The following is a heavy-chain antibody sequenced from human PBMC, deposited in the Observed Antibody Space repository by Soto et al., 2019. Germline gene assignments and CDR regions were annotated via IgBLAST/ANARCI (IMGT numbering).Heavy chain of an antibody. CDR1: SGSISSSNW. CDR3: ARVYQPTEEYNWFDP. J-gene: IGHJ5*02. CDR2: IYHSGST. V-gene: IGHV4-4*02. Sequence: SETLSLTCAVSSGSISSSNWWSWVRQPPGKGLEWIGEIYHSGSTNYNPSLKSRVTISVDKSKNQFSLKLSSVTAADTAVYYCARVYQPTEEYNWFDPWGQGTLVTVSS. D-gene: IGHD4-4*01.